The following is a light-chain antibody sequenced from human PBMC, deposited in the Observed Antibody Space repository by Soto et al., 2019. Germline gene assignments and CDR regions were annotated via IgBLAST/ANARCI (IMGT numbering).Light chain of an antibody. Sequence: VTITCRASQSISSWLAWYQQKPGKAPKLLIYDASSLESGVPSRFSGSGSGTEFTLIITSLEPEDFAVYYCQQCTSYPITFGQGTRLEIK. V-gene: IGKV1-5*01. CDR1: QSISSW. J-gene: IGKJ5*01. CDR2: DAS. CDR3: QQCTSYPIT.